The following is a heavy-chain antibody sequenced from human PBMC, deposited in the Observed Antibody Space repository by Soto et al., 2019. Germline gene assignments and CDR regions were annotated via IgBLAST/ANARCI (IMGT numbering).Heavy chain of an antibody. CDR1: GFPFSEYG. V-gene: IGHV3-33*01. D-gene: IGHD3-22*01. CDR2: VRFDGAYE. CDR3: VRDGESVDGSGKVGY. J-gene: IGHJ4*02. Sequence: QVQLMESGGGVVQPGRSLTLSCGASGFPFSEYGINWVRQAPGKGLEWVAVVRFDGAYEYFADSVKGRFTISRDNTKKTVNLQMINLRAEYTDMYFCVRDGESVDGSGKVGYWGQGTLVTVSS.